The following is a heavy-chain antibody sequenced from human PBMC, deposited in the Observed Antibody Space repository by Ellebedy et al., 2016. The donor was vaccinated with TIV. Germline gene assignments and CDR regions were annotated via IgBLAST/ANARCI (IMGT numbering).Heavy chain of an antibody. CDR1: GFTFSSYS. Sequence: PGGSLRLSCVASGFTFSSYSMDWVLQAPGKWLEWVSYISSSSTTIYYADFVKGRFTISRDNAKNSLYLQMNSLRAEDTAVYYCARAGGGFLEWLYQDYLDYWGQGTLVTVSS. CDR3: ARAGGGFLEWLYQDYLDY. D-gene: IGHD3-3*01. CDR2: ISSSSTTI. J-gene: IGHJ4*02. V-gene: IGHV3-48*01.